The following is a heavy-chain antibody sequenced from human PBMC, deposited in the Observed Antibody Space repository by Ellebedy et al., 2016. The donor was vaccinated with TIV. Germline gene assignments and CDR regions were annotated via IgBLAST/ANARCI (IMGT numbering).Heavy chain of an antibody. CDR1: GFSFSEYY. Sequence: GESLKISCAASGFSFSEYYMGWIRPAPGKGLEWVSYISSSGDTIYADSVKGRFTVSTDNAKNSLYLHMKSLRAEDTAVYYCVRDHQAHDYWGQGSLVTVSS. CDR2: ISSSGDTI. J-gene: IGHJ4*02. V-gene: IGHV3-11*01. CDR3: VRDHQAHDY.